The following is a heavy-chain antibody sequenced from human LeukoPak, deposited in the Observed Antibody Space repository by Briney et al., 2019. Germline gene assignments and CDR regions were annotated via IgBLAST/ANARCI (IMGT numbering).Heavy chain of an antibody. V-gene: IGHV4-34*01. Sequence: SETLSLTCGVYGGSFSGYYWSWTRQPPGKGLEWIGEINHSGSTNYNPSLKSRVTMSVDTSKNQFSLRLTSVTAADTALYYCARDTIPPRNATEQKTGAYYWGQGTLVTVSS. D-gene: IGHD7-27*01. J-gene: IGHJ4*02. CDR1: GGSFSGYY. CDR3: ARDTIPPRNATEQKTGAYY. CDR2: INHSGST.